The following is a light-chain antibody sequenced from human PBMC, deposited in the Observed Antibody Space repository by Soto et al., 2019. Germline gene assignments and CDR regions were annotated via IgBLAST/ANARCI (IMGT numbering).Light chain of an antibody. CDR3: SSYAGSNNYV. V-gene: IGLV2-8*01. Sequence: QSVLTQPASVSGSPGQSITISCTGTSSDVGYYKYVSWYQHHPGKAPKLMIYEVSKRPSGVPDRFSGSKSGNTASLTVSGLQAEDEADYYCSSYAGSNNYVFGTGTKLTVL. J-gene: IGLJ1*01. CDR2: EVS. CDR1: SSDVGYYKY.